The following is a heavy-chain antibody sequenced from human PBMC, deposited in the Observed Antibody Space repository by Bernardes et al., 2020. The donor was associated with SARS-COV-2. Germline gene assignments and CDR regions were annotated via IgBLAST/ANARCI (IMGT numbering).Heavy chain of an antibody. J-gene: IGHJ2*01. D-gene: IGHD4-17*01. Sequence: GESLKNASHGAGSSFTHYYIAWVRPIPGKGLEWLGVIWPGDSDVRYSPSFRGQVTISADKSISTAYLQWNSLRASDTAMYYCARLVTTVRGYLDLWGRGTLVTLSS. CDR1: GSSFTHYY. CDR3: ARLVTTVRGYLDL. CDR2: IWPGDSDV. V-gene: IGHV5-51*01.